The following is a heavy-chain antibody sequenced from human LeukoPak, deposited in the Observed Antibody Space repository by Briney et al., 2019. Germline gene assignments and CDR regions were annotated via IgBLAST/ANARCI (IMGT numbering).Heavy chain of an antibody. CDR2: MNPNSGNT. Sequence: ASVKVSCKASGYTFTSYDINWVRQATGQGLEWMGWMNPNSGNTGYAQKFQGRVTITRNTSISTAYMELSSLRSEDTAVYYCARALYDYGDYNYYYYYYMDVWGKRTTVTVSS. J-gene: IGHJ6*03. V-gene: IGHV1-8*03. CDR1: GYTFTSYD. CDR3: ARALYDYGDYNYYYYYYMDV. D-gene: IGHD4-17*01.